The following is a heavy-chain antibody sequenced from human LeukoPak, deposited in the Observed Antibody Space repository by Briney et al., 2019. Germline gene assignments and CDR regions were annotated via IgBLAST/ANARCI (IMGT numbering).Heavy chain of an antibody. V-gene: IGHV1-2*02. D-gene: IGHD4-23*01. CDR1: VYTFTVYY. CDR2: INPNSGGT. Sequence: ASVKVSCTASVYTFTVYYMHWVRQAPGQGLEWMGWINPNSGGTNYAQKFQGRVTMTRDTSISTAYMELSRLRSDDTAVYYCARDGGYGGNSKMAFDIWGQGTMVTVSS. J-gene: IGHJ3*02. CDR3: ARDGGYGGNSKMAFDI.